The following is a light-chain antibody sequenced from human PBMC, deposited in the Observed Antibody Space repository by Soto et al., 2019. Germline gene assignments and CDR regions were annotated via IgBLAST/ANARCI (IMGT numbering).Light chain of an antibody. CDR3: TSSTSRGTYV. CDR2: NVS. CDR1: SSDVGAYNF. Sequence: QSALTQPASVSGSPGQSITISCTGTSSDVGAYNFVSWYRQHPSKAPKLIIYNVSDRPSGVSNRFSGSKSANTASLTISGLQAEDEADYYCTSSTSRGTYVFGTGTKLTVL. J-gene: IGLJ1*01. V-gene: IGLV2-14*03.